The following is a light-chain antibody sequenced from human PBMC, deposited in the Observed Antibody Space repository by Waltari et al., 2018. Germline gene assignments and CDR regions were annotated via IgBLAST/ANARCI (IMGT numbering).Light chain of an antibody. V-gene: IGKV3-11*01. CDR2: DAS. CDR3: QQRSNWLWT. J-gene: IGKJ1*01. CDR1: QSVSSY. Sequence: EIVFTHSPATLSLPPGERPTLSCMASQSVSSYLAWYQQKPGQAPRLLIYDASNRATGIPARFSGSGSGTDFTLNISSLEPEDFAVYYCQQRSNWLWTFGQGTKVEIK.